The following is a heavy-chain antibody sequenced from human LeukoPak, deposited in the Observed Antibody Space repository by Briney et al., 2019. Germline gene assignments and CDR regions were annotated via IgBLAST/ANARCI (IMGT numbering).Heavy chain of an antibody. J-gene: IGHJ4*02. Sequence: GGSLRLSCAASGFTFSNAWMSWVRQAPGKGLEWVGFIRSKPYGGTTEYAASVKGRFTISRDDSESIAYLQMNSLKTEDTAVYYCTRGDYYDSSGYYFLFDYWGQGTLVTVSS. CDR2: IRSKPYGGTT. CDR1: GFTFSNAW. V-gene: IGHV3-49*04. CDR3: TRGDYYDSSGYYFLFDY. D-gene: IGHD3-22*01.